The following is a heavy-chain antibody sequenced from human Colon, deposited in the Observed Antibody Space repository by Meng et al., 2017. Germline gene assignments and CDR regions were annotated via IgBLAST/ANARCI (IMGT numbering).Heavy chain of an antibody. CDR1: GGSISSSNW. V-gene: IGHV4-4*02. J-gene: IGHJ4*02. D-gene: IGHD6-19*01. CDR2: IYHSGST. CDR3: ARESPGYSSGWYTRYFDY. Sequence: SETLSLTCAVSGGSISSSNWWSWVRQPPGKWLEWIGEIYHSGSTNYNPSLKSRVTISVDKSKTQFSLKLSSVTAADTAVYYCARESPGYSSGWYTRYFDYWGQGTLVTVSS.